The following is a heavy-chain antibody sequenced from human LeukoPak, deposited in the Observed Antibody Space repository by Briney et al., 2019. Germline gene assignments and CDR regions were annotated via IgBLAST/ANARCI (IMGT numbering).Heavy chain of an antibody. Sequence: SGGSLRLSWAASGFMFSSNWMSWVRLAPGKGLEWVANIKEDGTGSYYVDSVKGRFTISRDNAKNSLYLQMNSLRVEDTAVYYCAEEGRSLPTYWGPGTLVTVSS. CDR2: IKEDGTGS. CDR1: GFMFSSNW. V-gene: IGHV3-7*03. J-gene: IGHJ4*02. CDR3: AEEGRSLPTY. D-gene: IGHD5/OR15-5a*01.